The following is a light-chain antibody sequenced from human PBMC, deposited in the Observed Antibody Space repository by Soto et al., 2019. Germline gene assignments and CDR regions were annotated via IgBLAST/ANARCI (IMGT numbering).Light chain of an antibody. CDR1: QSVSSNY. V-gene: IGKV3-20*01. CDR2: GAS. J-gene: IGKJ2*01. Sequence: EIVLTQSPGTLSLSPGERATLSCRASQSVSSNYLAWYQQKPGQAPRLLIYGASTRATGIPARFSGSGSGTDFTLTISRLEPEDFAVYYCQQYARPPYAFGQGTKVDTK. CDR3: QQYARPPYA.